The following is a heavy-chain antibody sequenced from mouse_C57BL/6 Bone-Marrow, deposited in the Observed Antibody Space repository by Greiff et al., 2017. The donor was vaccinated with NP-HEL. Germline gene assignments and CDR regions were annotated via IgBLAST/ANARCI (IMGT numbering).Heavy chain of an antibody. J-gene: IGHJ1*03. CDR2: IYPGDGDT. CDR3: ARSTGTRYWYFDV. D-gene: IGHD4-1*02. CDR1: GYAFSSYW. V-gene: IGHV1-80*01. Sequence: QVHVKQSGAELVKPGASVKISCKASGYAFSSYWMNWVKQRPGKGLEWIGQIYPGDGDTNYNGKFKGKATLTADESSSTAYMQLSSLTSEDSAVYFCARSTGTRYWYFDVWGTGTTVTVSS.